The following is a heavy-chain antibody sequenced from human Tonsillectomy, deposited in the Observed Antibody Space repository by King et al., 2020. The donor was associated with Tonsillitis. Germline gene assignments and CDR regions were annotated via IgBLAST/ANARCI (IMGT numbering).Heavy chain of an antibody. D-gene: IGHD2-15*01. Sequence: VQLVESGGGLVQPGGSLRLSCAASGFTFSSYSMNWVRQAPGKGLEWVSYISSSSSTIYYADSVKGRFTISRDNAKNSLYLQMNSLRAEDTAVYYCASKDDYYYMDVWGQGTTVTVSS. CDR2: ISSSSSTI. CDR1: GFTFSSYS. J-gene: IGHJ6*02. CDR3: ASKDDYYYMDV. V-gene: IGHV3-48*04.